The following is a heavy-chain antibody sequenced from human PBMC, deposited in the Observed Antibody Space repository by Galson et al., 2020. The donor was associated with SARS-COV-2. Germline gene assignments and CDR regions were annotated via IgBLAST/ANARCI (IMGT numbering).Heavy chain of an antibody. D-gene: IGHD3-3*01. CDR3: ARTYYDFWSGYWEGGVLGMDV. Sequence: GGSLRLSCAASGFTFSSYSMNWVRQAPGKGLEWVSSISSSSSYIYYADSVKGRFTISRDNAKNSLYLQMNSLRAEDTAVYYCARTYYDFWSGYWEGGVLGMDVWGQGTTVTVSS. J-gene: IGHJ6*02. V-gene: IGHV3-21*01. CDR1: GFTFSSYS. CDR2: ISSSSSYI.